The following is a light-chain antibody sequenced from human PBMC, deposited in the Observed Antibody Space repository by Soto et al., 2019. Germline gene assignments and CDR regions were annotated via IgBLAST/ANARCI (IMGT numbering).Light chain of an antibody. J-gene: IGLJ2*01. V-gene: IGLV1-40*01. Sequence: QSLLTQPPSVSGAPGQRVTISCTGSSSNIGAGYDVHWYQQLPGTAPKLLIYGNSNRPSGVPDRFSGSKSGTSASLAITGLQAEDEADYYCQSYDSSLSGSVFGGGTKLT. CDR3: QSYDSSLSGSV. CDR1: SSNIGAGYD. CDR2: GNS.